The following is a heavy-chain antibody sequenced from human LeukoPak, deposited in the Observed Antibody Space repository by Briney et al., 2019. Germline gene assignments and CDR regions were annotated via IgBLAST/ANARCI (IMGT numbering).Heavy chain of an antibody. CDR1: GFTFSSYG. V-gene: IGHV3-33*01. Sequence: GRSLRLSCAASGFTFSSYGMHWVRQAPGQGLEWVGVIWYDGSNNYYADSVKGRFTISRDNSKKTLYLQMNSLRAEDTAVYYCARPAAAGNWFDPWGQKTLVTVSS. CDR2: IWYDGSNN. CDR3: ARPAAAGNWFDP. J-gene: IGHJ5*02. D-gene: IGHD6-13*01.